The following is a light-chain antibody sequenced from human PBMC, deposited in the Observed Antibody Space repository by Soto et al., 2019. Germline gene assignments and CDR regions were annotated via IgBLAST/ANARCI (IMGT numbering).Light chain of an antibody. V-gene: IGKV1-12*01. CDR2: AAS. Sequence: DIQMTQSPSSVSASVGDRVTITCRASQGVRSWLAWYQQKPGKAPKILIYAASSLRSGVPSRFSGSGSGTDFTLTINRLEPEDFAVYYCQQYGSSPPTFGQGTKVEIK. CDR1: QGVRSW. J-gene: IGKJ1*01. CDR3: QQYGSSPPT.